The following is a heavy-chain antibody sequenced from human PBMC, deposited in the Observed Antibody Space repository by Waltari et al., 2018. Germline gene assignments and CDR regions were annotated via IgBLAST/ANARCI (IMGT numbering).Heavy chain of an antibody. D-gene: IGHD2-21*02. CDR2: INPNIGGT. V-gene: IGHV1-2*06. CDR3: ARDVTGYAFDI. Sequence: QVQLVQSGAEVKKPGASVKVSCKASGYTFTGYYMHWVRQAPGQGLEWMGRINPNIGGTNYAQKFQGRVTMTRDTSISTAYMELSRLRSDDTAVYYCARDVTGYAFDIWGQGTMVTVSS. J-gene: IGHJ3*02. CDR1: GYTFTGYY.